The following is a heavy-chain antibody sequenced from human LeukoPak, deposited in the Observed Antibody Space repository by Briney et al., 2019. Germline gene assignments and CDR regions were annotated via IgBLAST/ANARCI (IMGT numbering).Heavy chain of an antibody. CDR3: TGGGDY. V-gene: IGHV3-48*03. CDR2: ISSSGSTI. D-gene: IGHD1-14*01. Sequence: GGSLRLSCAASGFSFSTYEMNWVRQAPGKGLEWISHISSSGSTIYYADSIKGRFTISRDNAKNSLFLRMNRLRAEDTAVYYCTGGGDYWGQGTLVTVSS. CDR1: GFSFSTYE. J-gene: IGHJ4*02.